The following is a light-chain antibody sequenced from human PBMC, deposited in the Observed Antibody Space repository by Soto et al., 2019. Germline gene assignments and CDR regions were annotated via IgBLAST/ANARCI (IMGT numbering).Light chain of an antibody. J-gene: IGLJ3*02. CDR3: ASWDDRFNGTV. CDR2: GDD. V-gene: IGLV1-44*01. CDR1: SSNIGSNT. Sequence: QSVLPQPPSTSGTPGQRVDISCSGTSSNIGSNTVNWYQQLTGTAPKLLIYGDDQRPSGIPDRFSGSKSGTSASLAISGHHSEDGEDYYCASWDDRFNGTVFVGGNKLAV.